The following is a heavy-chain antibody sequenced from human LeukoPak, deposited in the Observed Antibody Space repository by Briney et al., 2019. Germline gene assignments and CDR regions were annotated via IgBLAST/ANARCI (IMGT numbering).Heavy chain of an antibody. J-gene: IGHJ5*02. D-gene: IGHD1-7*01. CDR2: IXXGXSDT. Sequence: GESLXISXKAYGDRFTXYWXXXVXQKXGKXLXXXGIIXXGXSDTXYSPSXXXXXXISXDRSTATAYLHWTSLKASXXAIYYCARXPLHSQNYFDPWGQGTLVTVSP. CDR3: ARXPLHSQNYFDP. CDR1: GDRFTXYW. V-gene: IGHV5-51*01.